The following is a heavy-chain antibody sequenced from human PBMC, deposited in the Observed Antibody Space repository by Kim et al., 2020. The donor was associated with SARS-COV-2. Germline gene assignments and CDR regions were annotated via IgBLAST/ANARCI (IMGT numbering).Heavy chain of an antibody. Sequence: YAAPVKGRLTISRDDSKNTLYLQMNSLKTEDTAVYYCTTDGDTAMVSLDYWGQGTLVTVSS. J-gene: IGHJ4*02. V-gene: IGHV3-15*01. D-gene: IGHD5-18*01. CDR3: TTDGDTAMVSLDY.